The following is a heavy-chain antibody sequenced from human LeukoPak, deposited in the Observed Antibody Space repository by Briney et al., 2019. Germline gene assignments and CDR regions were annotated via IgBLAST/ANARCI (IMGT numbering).Heavy chain of an antibody. CDR1: GFTFSSYA. J-gene: IGHJ3*02. CDR2: ISGSGGST. Sequence: GRSLRLSCAASGFTFSSYAMHWVRQAPGKGLEWVSAISGSGGSTYYADSVKGRFTISRDNAKNSLYLQMNSLRAEDTAVYYCAREKKGSHLAFDIWGRGTMVTVSS. CDR3: AREKKGSHLAFDI. V-gene: IGHV3-21*01.